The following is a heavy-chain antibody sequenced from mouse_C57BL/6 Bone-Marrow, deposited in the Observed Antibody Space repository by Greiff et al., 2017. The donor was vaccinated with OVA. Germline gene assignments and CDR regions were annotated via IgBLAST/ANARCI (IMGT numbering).Heavy chain of an antibody. J-gene: IGHJ2*01. CDR3: TTDY. V-gene: IGHV1-15*01. CDR1: GYTFTDYE. CDR2: IDPETSGT. Sequence: QVQLKESGAELVRPGASVTLSCKASGYTFTDYEMHWVKQTPVHGLEWIGAIDPETSGTAYDQKFKGKAILTADKSSSTTYMELRSLTSEDSAVYYCTTDYWGQGTTLTVSS.